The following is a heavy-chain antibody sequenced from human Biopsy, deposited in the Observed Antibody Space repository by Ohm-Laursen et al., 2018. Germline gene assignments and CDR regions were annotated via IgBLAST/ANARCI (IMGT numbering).Heavy chain of an antibody. V-gene: IGHV3-21*01. CDR1: GFSVSSYD. J-gene: IGHJ6*02. CDR3: ARDSSRRAREGGMDV. CDR2: ISETSSHI. Sequence: SLRLSCAASGFSVSSYDMNWVRQAPGKGLEWISYISETSSHIYDADSVRGRFTVARDIAKNSLYLQLNSLRVEDTAMYYCARDSSRRAREGGMDVWGQGATVTVSS. D-gene: IGHD6-6*01.